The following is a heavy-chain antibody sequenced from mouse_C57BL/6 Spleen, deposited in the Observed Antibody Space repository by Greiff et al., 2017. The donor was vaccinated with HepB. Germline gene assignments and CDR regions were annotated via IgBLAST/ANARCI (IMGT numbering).Heavy chain of an antibody. Sequence: VQLQQSGPELVKPGASVKISCKASGYTFTDYYMNWVKQSHGKSLEWIGDINPNNGGTSYNQKFKGKATLTVDKSSSTAYMELRSLTSEDSAVYYCARGGGPDWYFDVWGTGTTVTVSS. CDR2: INPNNGGT. CDR1: GYTFTDYY. CDR3: ARGGGPDWYFDV. V-gene: IGHV1-26*01. D-gene: IGHD3-3*01. J-gene: IGHJ1*03.